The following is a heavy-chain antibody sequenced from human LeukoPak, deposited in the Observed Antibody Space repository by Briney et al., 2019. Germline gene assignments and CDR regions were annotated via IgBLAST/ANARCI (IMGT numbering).Heavy chain of an antibody. CDR1: GFTFSSYG. V-gene: IGHV3-30*03. Sequence: PGGSLRLSCAASGFTFSSYGMHWVRQAPGKGLEWVAVISYDGSNKYYADSVKGRFTISRDNSKNTLYLQMNSLRAEDTAVYYCARSDNVWGGPYYFDFWGQGTLVTVSS. D-gene: IGHD3-16*01. J-gene: IGHJ4*02. CDR2: ISYDGSNK. CDR3: ARSDNVWGGPYYFDF.